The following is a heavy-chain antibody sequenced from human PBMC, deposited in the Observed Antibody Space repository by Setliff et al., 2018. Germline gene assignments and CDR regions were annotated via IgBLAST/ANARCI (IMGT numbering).Heavy chain of an antibody. CDR3: ARSLGSGSYWNSRPFYSDY. V-gene: IGHV4-59*08. Sequence: PSETLSLTCTVSGGSISSYYWSWIRQPPGKGLEWIGYIYYSGSTNYNPSLKSRVTISVDTSKNQFSLKVSSVTAADTAVYYCARSLGSGSYWNSRPFYSDYWGQGTLVTVSS. J-gene: IGHJ4*02. CDR1: GGSISSYY. CDR2: IYYSGST. D-gene: IGHD3-10*01.